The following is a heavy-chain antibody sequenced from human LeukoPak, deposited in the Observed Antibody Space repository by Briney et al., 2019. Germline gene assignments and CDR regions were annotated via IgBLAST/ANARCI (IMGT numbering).Heavy chain of an antibody. CDR3: ARDVIRGSTFWYFDL. Sequence: PSETLSLTCAVYGGSFSSYYWGWIRQPPGKGLERIGSIYYSGSTYYNPSLKGRVTISVDMSKNQFSLKLSSVTAADTAVYYCARDVIRGSTFWYFDLWGRGTLVTVSS. J-gene: IGHJ2*01. V-gene: IGHV4-39*07. CDR1: GGSFSSYY. D-gene: IGHD4-23*01. CDR2: IYYSGST.